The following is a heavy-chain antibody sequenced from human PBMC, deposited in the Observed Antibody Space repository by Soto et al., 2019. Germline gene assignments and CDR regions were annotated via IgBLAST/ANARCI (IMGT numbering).Heavy chain of an antibody. V-gene: IGHV1-3*01. J-gene: IGHJ5*02. CDR3: ARGVIAAAGTGLYWPNWFDP. D-gene: IGHD6-13*01. CDR1: GYTFTSYA. CDR2: INAGNGNT. Sequence: ASVKVSCKASGYTFTSYAMHWVRQAPGQRLEWMGWINAGNGNTKYSQKFQGRVTITRDTSASTAYMELSSLRSEDTAVYYCARGVIAAAGTGLYWPNWFDPWGQGTQVTVSS.